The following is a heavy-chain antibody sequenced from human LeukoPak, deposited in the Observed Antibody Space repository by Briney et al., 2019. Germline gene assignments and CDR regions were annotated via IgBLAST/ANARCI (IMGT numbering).Heavy chain of an antibody. CDR2: IYYSGST. CDR3: ASTSPYYYDSSGYYQMGYYGMDV. D-gene: IGHD3-22*01. CDR1: GGSISSYY. Sequence: SETLSLTCTVSGGSISSYYWSWIRQPPGKGLEWIGYIYYSGSTNYNPPLKSRVTISVDTSKNQFSLKLSSVTAADTAVYYCASTSPYYYDSSGYYQMGYYGMDVWGQGTTVTVSS. J-gene: IGHJ6*02. V-gene: IGHV4-59*01.